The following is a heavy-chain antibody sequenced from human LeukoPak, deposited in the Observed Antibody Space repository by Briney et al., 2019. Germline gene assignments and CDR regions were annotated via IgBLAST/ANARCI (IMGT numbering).Heavy chain of an antibody. Sequence: GGSLRLSCVASGFSFSDYAMTWVRQAPGKGLEWVSGISATSGSTFYADSVEGRFTIFRDNSKSTLELQMNSLRAEDTAIYYCAKVPVDTIFRSDYWGQGTLVTVSS. D-gene: IGHD3-3*01. CDR1: GFSFSDYA. CDR2: ISATSGST. CDR3: AKVPVDTIFRSDY. V-gene: IGHV3-23*01. J-gene: IGHJ4*02.